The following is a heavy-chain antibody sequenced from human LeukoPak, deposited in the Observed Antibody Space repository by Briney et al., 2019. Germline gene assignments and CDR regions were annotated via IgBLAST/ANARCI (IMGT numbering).Heavy chain of an antibody. D-gene: IGHD5-18*01. V-gene: IGHV4-39*07. CDR3: ARDASYGVRGHFDY. CDR1: GGSIRSSSYY. J-gene: IGHJ4*02. CDR2: IYYSGST. Sequence: SETLSLTCTVSGGSIRSSSYYWGWIRQPPGKGLEWIESIYYSGSTYYNPSLKSRVTISVDTSKNQFSLKLSSVTAADTAVYYCARDASYGVRGHFDYWGQGTLVTVSS.